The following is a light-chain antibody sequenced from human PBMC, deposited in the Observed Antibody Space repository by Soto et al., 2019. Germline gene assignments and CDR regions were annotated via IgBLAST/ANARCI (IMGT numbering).Light chain of an antibody. J-gene: IGKJ4*01. Sequence: DIHMTQSPSTLSASVGDRVTITCRASRSISRWLAWYQQKPGRAPKVLIYEASNLESGVPSRFSGSGSGTEFTLTISSLQPDDFGTYYCQEYSSFFGGGTRVEMK. V-gene: IGKV1-5*01. CDR2: EAS. CDR3: QEYSSF. CDR1: RSISRW.